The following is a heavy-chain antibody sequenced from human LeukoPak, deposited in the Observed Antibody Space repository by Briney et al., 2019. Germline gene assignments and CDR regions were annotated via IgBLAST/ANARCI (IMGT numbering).Heavy chain of an antibody. CDR2: INHSGST. CDR1: GGSFSGYY. CDR3: ARGTNYYYIDG. Sequence: SETLSLTCAVYGGSFSGYYWSWIRQPPRKGLEWIGEINHSGSTNYNPSLKSRVTISVDTSKNQFSLKLSSVTAADTAVYYCARGTNYYYIDGRGKGTTVTVSS. V-gene: IGHV4-34*01. D-gene: IGHD1-7*01. J-gene: IGHJ6*03.